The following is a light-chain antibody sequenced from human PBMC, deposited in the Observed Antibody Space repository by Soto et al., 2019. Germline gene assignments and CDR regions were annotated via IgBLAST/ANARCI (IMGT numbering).Light chain of an antibody. CDR1: QSVHNF. CDR3: QQSSNWPPIT. CDR2: GAY. V-gene: IGKV3-11*01. J-gene: IGKJ5*01. Sequence: EVVLTQSPATFSLSPGEIAALSCKASQSVHNFLAWYQQKPGQAPRLIIYGAYTRAAGVPPTFSGSGSGTDFTLTISSLEPEDFAVFYCQQSSNWPPITFGQGTRLEIK.